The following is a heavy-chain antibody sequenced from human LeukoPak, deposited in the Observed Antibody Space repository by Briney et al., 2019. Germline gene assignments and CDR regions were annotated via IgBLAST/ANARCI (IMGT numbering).Heavy chain of an antibody. CDR1: GYTFTSYG. V-gene: IGHV1-18*01. Sequence: ASVKVSCKASGYTFTSYGVTWARQAPGQGLEWMGWISPYNGNTNYAQKLQGRVTMTTDTSTSTAYMELRSLRSDDTAVYYCARDPYGSNWFDPWGQGTLVTVSS. J-gene: IGHJ5*02. CDR2: ISPYNGNT. CDR3: ARDPYGSNWFDP. D-gene: IGHD3-10*01.